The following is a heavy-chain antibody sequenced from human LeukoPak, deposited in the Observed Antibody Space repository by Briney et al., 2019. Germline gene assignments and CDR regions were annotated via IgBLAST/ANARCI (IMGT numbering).Heavy chain of an antibody. V-gene: IGHV3-21*01. CDR2: ISGSSSFI. CDR1: GFTFSNYN. D-gene: IGHD1-26*01. J-gene: IGHJ4*02. CDR3: ARAFGPAGATKDY. Sequence: EGSLRLSCAASGFTFSNYNMNWVRQAPGKGLEWVSSISGSSSFIYYADSVKGRFTISRDNAKTSLYLQMNSLRAEDTAVYYCARAFGPAGATKDYWGQGTLVTVSS.